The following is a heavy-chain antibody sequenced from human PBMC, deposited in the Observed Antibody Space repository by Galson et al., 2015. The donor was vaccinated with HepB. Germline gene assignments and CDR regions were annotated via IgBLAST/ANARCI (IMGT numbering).Heavy chain of an antibody. V-gene: IGHV3-30-3*01. CDR2: ISPDGSQI. CDR3: ARGQYAPKDVVVVTASALSLDN. J-gene: IGHJ4*02. D-gene: IGHD2-21*02. Sequence: SLRLSCAASGFTFGFYAMHWVRQAPGKGLEWVAVISPDGSQIFYADSLRGRFTISRDNSKNTLYLQTHSLRTEDTAVYYCARGQYAPKDVVVVTASALSLDNWGQGALVTVSS. CDR1: GFTFGFYA.